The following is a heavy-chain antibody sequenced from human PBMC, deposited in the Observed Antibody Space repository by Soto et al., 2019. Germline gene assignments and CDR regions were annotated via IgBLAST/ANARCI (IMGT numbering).Heavy chain of an antibody. J-gene: IGHJ4*02. V-gene: IGHV3-21*01. CDR2: ISSSSSYI. CDR1: GFTFSSYS. Sequence: GGSLRLSCAASGFTFSSYSMNWVRQAPGKGLEWVSSISSSSSYIYYADSVKGRFTISRDNAKNSLYLQMNSLRAEDTAVCYCARDRDSSGYYPGPDYWGQGTLVTVSS. D-gene: IGHD3-22*01. CDR3: ARDRDSSGYYPGPDY.